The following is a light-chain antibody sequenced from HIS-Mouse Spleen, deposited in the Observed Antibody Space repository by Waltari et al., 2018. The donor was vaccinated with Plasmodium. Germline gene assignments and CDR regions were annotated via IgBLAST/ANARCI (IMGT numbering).Light chain of an antibody. J-gene: IGLJ3*02. V-gene: IGLV2-23*01. Sequence: QSALTQPASVSGSPGQSITISCTGTSSDVGSYNLVSWYQQHPGKAPKLMIYEGSKRPSGVSNRFSGSKSGNTASQTISGLQAEDEADYYCCSYAGSSTNWVFGGGTKLTVL. CDR3: CSYAGSSTNWV. CDR2: EGS. CDR1: SSDVGSYNL.